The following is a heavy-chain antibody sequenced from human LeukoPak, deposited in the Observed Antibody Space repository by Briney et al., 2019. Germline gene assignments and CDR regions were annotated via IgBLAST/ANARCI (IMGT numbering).Heavy chain of an antibody. V-gene: IGHV4-31*03. CDR1: GGSISSGGYY. CDR2: IYYSGST. J-gene: IGHJ4*02. CDR3: ARDGRGVFDY. Sequence: SETLSLTCTVSGGSISSGGYYWSWIRQHPGKGLEWIGYIYYSGSTYYNPSLKSRVTISVDTSKNQFSLKLSSVTAADTAVYYCARDGRGVFDYWGQGTLVTVSS. D-gene: IGHD3-10*01.